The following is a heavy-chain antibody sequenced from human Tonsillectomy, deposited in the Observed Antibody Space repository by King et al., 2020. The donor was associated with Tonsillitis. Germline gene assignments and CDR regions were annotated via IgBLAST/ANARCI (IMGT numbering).Heavy chain of an antibody. D-gene: IGHD1-14*01. V-gene: IGHV3-30-3*01. CDR1: GFTFSIYA. CDR2: ISYDGSNK. CDR3: AREGLNLYYYYGMDV. J-gene: IGHJ6*02. Sequence: QLVQSGGGVVQPGRSLRLSCAASGFTFSIYAMHWVRQAPGKGLEWVAVISYDGSNKYYVDSVKGRFTISRDNSKNTLYLQMNSLRAEDTAVYYCAREGLNLYYYYGMDVWGQGTTVTVSS.